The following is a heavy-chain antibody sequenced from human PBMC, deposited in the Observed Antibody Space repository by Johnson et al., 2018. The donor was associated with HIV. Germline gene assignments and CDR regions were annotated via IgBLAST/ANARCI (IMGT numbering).Heavy chain of an antibody. J-gene: IGHJ3*02. D-gene: IGHD3-22*01. Sequence: QVHLVESGGGVVQSGRSLRLSCAASGFTFNTYAMHWVRQAPGTGLEWVAVISYDGSNQYYADSVKGRFTISRDNSKNTLYLQMNSLRAEDTAVYYCAREYYYDSSGYNAFDIWGQGTMVTVSS. CDR3: AREYYYDSSGYNAFDI. CDR1: GFTFNTYA. CDR2: ISYDGSNQ. V-gene: IGHV3-30-3*01.